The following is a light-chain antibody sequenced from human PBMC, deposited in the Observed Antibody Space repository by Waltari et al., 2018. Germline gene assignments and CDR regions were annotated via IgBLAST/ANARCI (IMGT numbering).Light chain of an antibody. CDR1: SSDVGGYNY. V-gene: IGLV2-14*01. CDR2: DVS. CDR3: SSYTSSGTWV. J-gene: IGLJ3*02. Sequence: QSALTQPASVSGSPGQSITISCTGTSSDVGGYNYVSWFQPHPGKAPKLMIYDVSKWPSGVSNRFSASKSGNTASLTISWLQAEDEADYYCSSYTSSGTWVFGGGTKLTVL.